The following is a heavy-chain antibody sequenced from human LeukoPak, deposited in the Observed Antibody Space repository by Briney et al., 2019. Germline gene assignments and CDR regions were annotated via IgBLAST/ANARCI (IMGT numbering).Heavy chain of an antibody. CDR2: VGAGGSRP. V-gene: IGHV3-43*02. J-gene: IGHJ4*02. D-gene: IGHD6-19*01. CDR1: GLTYTDFW. CDR3: AKVLRRSGWYHFDY. Sequence: GGSLRLSCAASGLTYTDFWMHWIRQAPGKGLEWVSLVGAGGSRPEYADSVKGRFTISRDNSKNSLYLEMNSLKTEDSGLYYCAKVLRRSGWYHFDYWGQGTLVTVSS.